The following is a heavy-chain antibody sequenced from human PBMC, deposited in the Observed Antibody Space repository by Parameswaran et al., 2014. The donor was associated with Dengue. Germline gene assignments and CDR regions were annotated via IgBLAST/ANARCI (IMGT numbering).Heavy chain of an antibody. D-gene: IGHD2-8*02. J-gene: IGHJ4*02. CDR3: TTDQKEYSGGGVYYYGDY. Sequence: RWIRQPPGKGLEWVGRIKTKRDGGTTDYAAPVKGRFTISRDDSKNTLYLQMNSLKTEDTAVYYCTTDQKEYSGGGVYYYGDYWGQGTLVTVSS. V-gene: IGHV3-15*01. CDR2: IKTKRDGGTT.